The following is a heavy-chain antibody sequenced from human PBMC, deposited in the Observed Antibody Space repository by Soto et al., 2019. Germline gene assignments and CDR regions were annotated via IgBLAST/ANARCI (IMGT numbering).Heavy chain of an antibody. V-gene: IGHV3-23*01. D-gene: IGHD6-19*01. CDR2: ISGSGGST. Sequence: WWSLRLSCSASVFTFSSYAMSWLRQAPGKGLEWVSAISGSGGSTYYADSVKGRFTISRDNSKNTLYLQMNSLRAEDTAVYYCAKDQKQWPGGSAFDIWGQGTMVTVSS. CDR1: VFTFSSYA. J-gene: IGHJ3*02. CDR3: AKDQKQWPGGSAFDI.